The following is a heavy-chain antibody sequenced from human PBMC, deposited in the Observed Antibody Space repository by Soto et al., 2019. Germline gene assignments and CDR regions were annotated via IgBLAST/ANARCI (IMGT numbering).Heavy chain of an antibody. D-gene: IGHD6-6*01. CDR1: GGSVNSDYYY. CDR3: AREYSNSPEAFDY. Sequence: SSETLSLTCTVSGGSVNSDYYYWSWIRQPPGKGLEWIGYIYYTGSTNYNPSLESRVTISLDTSRNQFSLKLSSVTAADTAVFYCAREYSNSPEAFDYWGQGALVTVSS. J-gene: IGHJ4*02. V-gene: IGHV4-61*01. CDR2: IYYTGST.